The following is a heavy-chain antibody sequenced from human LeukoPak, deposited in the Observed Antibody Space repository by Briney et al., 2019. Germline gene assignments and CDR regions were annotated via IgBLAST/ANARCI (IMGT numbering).Heavy chain of an antibody. CDR2: ISYDGSNK. V-gene: IGHV3-30*18. D-gene: IGHD2-2*01. CDR3: AKDGTVVVPAATLYYYYYGMDV. J-gene: IGHJ6*02. Sequence: PGGSLRLSCAASGFTFSSYGMHWVRQAPGKGLEWVAVISYDGSNKYYADSVKGRFTISRDNSKNTLYLQMSSLRAEDTAVYYCAKDGTVVVPAATLYYYYYGMDVWGQGTTVTVSS. CDR1: GFTFSSYG.